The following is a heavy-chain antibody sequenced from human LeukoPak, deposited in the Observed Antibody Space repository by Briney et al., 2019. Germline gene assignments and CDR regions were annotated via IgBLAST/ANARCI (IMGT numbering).Heavy chain of an antibody. CDR3: ARGAGWLPLV. D-gene: IGHD5-24*01. J-gene: IGHJ4*02. CDR2: IYYSGST. CDR1: GGSISSHY. V-gene: IGHV4-59*11. Sequence: SETLSLTCTVPGGSISSHYWSWIRQPPGKGLEWIGYIYYSGSTNYNPSLKSRVTISVDTSKSQFSLKLSSVTAADTAVYYCARGAGWLPLVWGQGTLVTVSS.